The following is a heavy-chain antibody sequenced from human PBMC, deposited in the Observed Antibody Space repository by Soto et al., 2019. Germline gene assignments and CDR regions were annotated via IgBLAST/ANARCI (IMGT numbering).Heavy chain of an antibody. D-gene: IGHD3-3*01. V-gene: IGHV4-39*01. CDR1: GGSISSSSYY. CDR2: IYYSGST. J-gene: IGHJ5*02. Sequence: QLQLQESGPGLVKPSETLSLTCTVSGGSISSSSYYWGWIRQPPGKGLEWIGSIYYSGSTYYNPSLKSGATIPVDASKNQSSLKLGPVTAADTAVYYCARHWATPIFGVVNQNWCAPGGQGTLVTVAS. CDR3: ARHWATPIFGVVNQNWCAP.